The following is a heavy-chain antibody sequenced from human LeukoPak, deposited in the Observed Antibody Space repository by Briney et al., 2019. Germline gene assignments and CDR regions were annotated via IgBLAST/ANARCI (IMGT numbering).Heavy chain of an antibody. J-gene: IGHJ4*02. Sequence: GGSLRLSCAASGCTFSSYSMNWVRQAPGKGLEWVSSISSSSSYIYYADSVKGRFTISRDNAKNSLYLQMNSLRAEDTAVYYCARDRHSSAGYWGQGTLVTVSS. CDR2: ISSSSSYI. CDR3: ARDRHSSAGY. V-gene: IGHV3-21*01. D-gene: IGHD6-19*01. CDR1: GCTFSSYS.